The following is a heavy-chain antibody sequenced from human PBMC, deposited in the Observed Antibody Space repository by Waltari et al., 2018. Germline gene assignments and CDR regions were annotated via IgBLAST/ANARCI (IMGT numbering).Heavy chain of an antibody. CDR2: YAT. J-gene: IGHJ4*02. D-gene: IGHD1-26*01. CDR3: TREPISGNYEEH. Sequence: YATAYAASVKGRFTVSTDDSKTTAYLQMDSLKTEDSAVYYCTREPISGNYEEHWGQGTLVTVSS. V-gene: IGHV3-73*01.